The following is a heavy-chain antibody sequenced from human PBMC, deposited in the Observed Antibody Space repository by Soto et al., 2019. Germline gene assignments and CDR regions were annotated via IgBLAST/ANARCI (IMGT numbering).Heavy chain of an antibody. CDR2: IVVGSGNT. Sequence: SVKVSCKASGFTFTSSAVQWVRQARGQRLEWIGWIVVGSGNTNYAQKFQERVTITRDMSTSTAYMELSSLRSEDTAVYYCAACELRFLEWSSYYFDYWGQGTLVTVSS. V-gene: IGHV1-58*01. D-gene: IGHD3-3*01. J-gene: IGHJ4*02. CDR1: GFTFTSSA. CDR3: AACELRFLEWSSYYFDY.